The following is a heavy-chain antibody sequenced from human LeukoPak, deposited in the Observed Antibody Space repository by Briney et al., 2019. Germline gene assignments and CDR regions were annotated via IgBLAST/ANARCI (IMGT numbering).Heavy chain of an antibody. CDR2: INPSGGGT. Sequence: GASVKVSCKASGYTFTSYYMHWVRQAPGQGLEWMGIINPSGGGTSYAQKFQGRVTMTRDTSTSTVYMELSSLRSEDTAVYYCARDLGYGDYRRGHWFDPWGQGTLVTVSS. CDR1: GYTFTSYY. CDR3: ARDLGYGDYRRGHWFDP. V-gene: IGHV1-46*01. J-gene: IGHJ5*02. D-gene: IGHD4-17*01.